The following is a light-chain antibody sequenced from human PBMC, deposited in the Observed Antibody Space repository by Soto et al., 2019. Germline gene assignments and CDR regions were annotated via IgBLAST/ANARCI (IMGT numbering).Light chain of an antibody. CDR3: QHYNNWPPWT. V-gene: IGKV3-15*01. Sequence: EIVMTQSPATLSVSPGERATLSCRASQSVSSNLAWYQQKSGQAPRLLIYGASTRATGIPARFSGSGSGTVFTLTISSLQSEDFAVYYCQHYNNWPPWTFGQGTKVEI. CDR1: QSVSSN. J-gene: IGKJ1*01. CDR2: GAS.